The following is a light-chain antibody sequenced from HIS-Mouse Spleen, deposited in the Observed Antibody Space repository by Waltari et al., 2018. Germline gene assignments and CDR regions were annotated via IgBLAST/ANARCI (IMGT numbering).Light chain of an antibody. CDR1: QSISSW. V-gene: IGKV1-5*03. CDR2: KAS. CDR3: QQYNSYSIT. J-gene: IGKJ5*01. Sequence: DIQMTQSPSTLSASVGDRVTITYRASQSISSWWAWYQQKPGKAPKLLIYKASSLESGVPSRFSGSGSGTEFTLTISSLQPDDFATYYCQQYNSYSITFGQGTRLEIK.